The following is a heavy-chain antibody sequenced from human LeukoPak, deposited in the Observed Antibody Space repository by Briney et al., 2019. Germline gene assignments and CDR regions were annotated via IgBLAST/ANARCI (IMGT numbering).Heavy chain of an antibody. J-gene: IGHJ4*02. CDR1: GGSFSGYY. CDR2: INHSGST. Sequence: PSETLSLTCAVYGGSFSGYYWSWIRQPPGKGLEWIGEINHSGSTNYNPSLKSRVTISVDTSKNQFSLKLSSVTAADTAVYYCARLWGYCSGGSCSYWGQGTLVTVSS. CDR3: ARLWGYCSGGSCSY. D-gene: IGHD2-15*01. V-gene: IGHV4-34*01.